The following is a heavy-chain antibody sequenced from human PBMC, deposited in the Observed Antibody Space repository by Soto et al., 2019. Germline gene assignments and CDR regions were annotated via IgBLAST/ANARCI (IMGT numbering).Heavy chain of an antibody. CDR3: AKGGRQWLVTSDFNY. CDR1: GFTFSDYA. D-gene: IGHD6-19*01. V-gene: IGHV3-30*18. Sequence: GGSLRLSCAASGFTFSDYAIHWVRQAPGKGLEWVAVVSHDGRNTHYADSVKGRFTISRDSSKNTVSLEMTSLRAEDTAVYYCAKGGRQWLVTSDFNYWGQGTLVTVSS. CDR2: VSHDGRNT. J-gene: IGHJ4*02.